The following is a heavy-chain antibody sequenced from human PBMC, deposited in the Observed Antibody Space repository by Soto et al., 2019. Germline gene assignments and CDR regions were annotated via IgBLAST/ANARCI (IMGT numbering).Heavy chain of an antibody. J-gene: IGHJ6*02. D-gene: IGHD2-2*01. CDR2: MNPNSGNT. CDR1: GYTFTSYD. CDR3: ARGGPKSYIVLVPAATRFYYYGMDV. Sequence: VASVKVSCKASGYTFTSYDINWVRQATGQGLEWMGWMNPNSGNTGYAQKFQGRVTMTRNTSISTAYMELSSLRSEDTAVYYCARGGPKSYIVLVPAATRFYYYGMDVWGHGTPVTVSS. V-gene: IGHV1-8*01.